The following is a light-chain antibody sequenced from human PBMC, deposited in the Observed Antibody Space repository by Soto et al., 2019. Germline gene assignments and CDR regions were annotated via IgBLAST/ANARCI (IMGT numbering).Light chain of an antibody. CDR1: QDITNY. Sequence: DIQMTQSPSSLSASVGDRVTITCQASQDITNYLNWYQQKPGKAPKLLIYDASNLETGVPPRFSGSGSGTDFTFTISSLQPEDIATYYCQQYYSYPRTFGQGTKVEIK. CDR2: DAS. V-gene: IGKV1-33*01. CDR3: QQYYSYPRT. J-gene: IGKJ1*01.